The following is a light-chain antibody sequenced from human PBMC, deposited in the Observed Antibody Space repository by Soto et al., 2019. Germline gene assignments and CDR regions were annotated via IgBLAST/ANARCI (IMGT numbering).Light chain of an antibody. CDR2: GVS. Sequence: EIVLTQSPGTLSLSPGERATLSCRASQSLSGNYLAWYQQKPGQAPRLLIFGVSSSATVIPDRFSGSGSGTDFTLTITRLEPEDFAVYYCHHYGSSPYTFGLGTKLEIK. CDR1: QSLSGNY. J-gene: IGKJ2*01. CDR3: HHYGSSPYT. V-gene: IGKV3-20*01.